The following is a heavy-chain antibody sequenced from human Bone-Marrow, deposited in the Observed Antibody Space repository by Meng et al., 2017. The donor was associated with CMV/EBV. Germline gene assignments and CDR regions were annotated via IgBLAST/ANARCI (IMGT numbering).Heavy chain of an antibody. CDR1: GFTFSSYS. J-gene: IGHJ4*02. Sequence: GESLKISCAASGFTFSSYSMNWVRQAPGKGLEWVSSISSSSSYIYYADSVKGRFTISRDNAKNSLYLQMNSLRAEDTAVYYCARAATGTTEEDDYWGQGTLATVSS. D-gene: IGHD1-7*01. CDR3: ARAATGTTEEDDY. CDR2: ISSSSSYI. V-gene: IGHV3-21*01.